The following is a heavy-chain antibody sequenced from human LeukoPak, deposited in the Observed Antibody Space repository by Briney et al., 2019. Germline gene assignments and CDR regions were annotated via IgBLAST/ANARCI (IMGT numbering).Heavy chain of an antibody. CDR3: ARVSGDGTFDY. CDR1: GFTFSSYS. J-gene: IGHJ4*02. CDR2: ISSSSSTI. V-gene: IGHV3-48*04. D-gene: IGHD4-17*01. Sequence: GGSLRLSCAASGFTFSSYSMNWVRQAPGKGLEWVSYISSSSSTIYYADSVKGRFTISRDNAKNSLYLQMNSLRAEDTAVYYCARVSGDGTFDYWGQGTLVTVSS.